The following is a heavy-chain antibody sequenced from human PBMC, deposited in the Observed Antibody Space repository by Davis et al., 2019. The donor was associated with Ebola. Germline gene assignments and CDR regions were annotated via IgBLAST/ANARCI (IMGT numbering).Heavy chain of an antibody. CDR3: AKDRVIRVYGMDV. CDR1: GFIFSSYV. Sequence: GGSLRLSCAASGFIFSSYVMSWVRQAPGKGLEWVAFIRYDGSNKYYADSVKGRFTISRDNSKNTLYLQMNSLRAEDTAVYYCAKDRVIRVYGMDVWGQGTTVTVSS. V-gene: IGHV3-30*02. J-gene: IGHJ6*02. D-gene: IGHD3-10*01. CDR2: IRYDGSNK.